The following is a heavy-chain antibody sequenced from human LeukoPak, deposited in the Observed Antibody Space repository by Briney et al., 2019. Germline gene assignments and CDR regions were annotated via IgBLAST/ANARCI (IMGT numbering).Heavy chain of an antibody. V-gene: IGHV6-1*01. CDR2: TYSRSKWFN. J-gene: IGHJ4*02. D-gene: IGHD1-26*01. Sequence: SQTLSLTCAISGDSVSSKSASWNWIRQSPSRGLEWLGWTYSRSKWFNDYAVSVKSRITINPDTSKNQFSLHLTSVTPDDTAVYYCARGTGSLDHWGQGTLVTVSS. CDR3: ARGTGSLDH. CDR1: GDSVSSKSAS.